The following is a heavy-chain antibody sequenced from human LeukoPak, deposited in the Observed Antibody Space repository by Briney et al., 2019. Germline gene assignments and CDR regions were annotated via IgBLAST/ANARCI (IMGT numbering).Heavy chain of an antibody. D-gene: IGHD3-3*01. CDR1: GGSFSGYY. V-gene: IGHV4-34*01. CDR3: ARGGNYDFWSGYYIEDAFDI. Sequence: SETLSLTCAGYGGSFSGYYWSWIRQPPGKGLEGIGEINHSGGTNYNPSLKSRVTISVDTSKNQFSLKLSSVTAADTAVYYCARGGNYDFWSGYYIEDAFDIWGQGTMVTVSS. J-gene: IGHJ3*02. CDR2: INHSGGT.